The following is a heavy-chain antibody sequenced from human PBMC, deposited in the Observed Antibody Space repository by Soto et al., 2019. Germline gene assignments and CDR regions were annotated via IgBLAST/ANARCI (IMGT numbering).Heavy chain of an antibody. J-gene: IGHJ5*02. Sequence: GASVKVSCKASGYTFTGYHMHWVRQAPGQGLEWMGWINPNSGGTNYAQKFQGRVTMTRDTSISTAYMELSRLRSDDTAVYYCARDPSSGWYFSWFDPWGQGTLVTVSS. CDR3: ARDPSSGWYFSWFDP. CDR2: INPNSGGT. CDR1: GYTFTGYH. V-gene: IGHV1-2*02. D-gene: IGHD6-19*01.